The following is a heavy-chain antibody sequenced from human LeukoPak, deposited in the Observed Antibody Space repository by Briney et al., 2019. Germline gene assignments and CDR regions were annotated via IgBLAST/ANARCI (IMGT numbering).Heavy chain of an antibody. Sequence: GGSLRLSCAASGFTFSSYSMNWVRQAPGKGLEWVAVISYDGSNKYYADSVKGRFTISRDNSKNTLYLQMNSLRAEDTAVYYCARGPRVIAAAPAPIDYWGQGTLVTVSS. CDR1: GFTFSSYS. CDR3: ARGPRVIAAAPAPIDY. V-gene: IGHV3-30*03. CDR2: ISYDGSNK. D-gene: IGHD6-13*01. J-gene: IGHJ4*02.